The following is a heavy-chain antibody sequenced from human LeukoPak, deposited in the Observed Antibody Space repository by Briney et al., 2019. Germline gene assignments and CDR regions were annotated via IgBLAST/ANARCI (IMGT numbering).Heavy chain of an antibody. Sequence: GASVKVSCKASGYTFTSYGISWVRQAPGQGLEWMGWISAYNGNTNYAQKLQGRVTMTTDTSTSTAYMELSSLRSEDTAVYYCARDSFYYDSSSYSDPGWGQGTLVTVSS. J-gene: IGHJ4*02. D-gene: IGHD3-22*01. CDR2: ISAYNGNT. CDR1: GYTFTSYG. V-gene: IGHV1-18*01. CDR3: ARDSFYYDSSSYSDPG.